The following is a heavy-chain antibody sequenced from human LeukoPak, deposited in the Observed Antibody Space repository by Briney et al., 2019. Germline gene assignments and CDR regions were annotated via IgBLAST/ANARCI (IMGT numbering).Heavy chain of an antibody. J-gene: IGHJ5*02. Sequence: GGSLRLSCAASGFTFSSYSMNWVRQAPGKGLEWVSSISSSSSYIYYADSVKGRFTISRDNAKDSLYLQMNSLRAEDTAVYYCARDHDYGVINAWGQGTLVTVSS. D-gene: IGHD4-17*01. CDR1: GFTFSSYS. V-gene: IGHV3-21*01. CDR3: ARDHDYGVINA. CDR2: ISSSSSYI.